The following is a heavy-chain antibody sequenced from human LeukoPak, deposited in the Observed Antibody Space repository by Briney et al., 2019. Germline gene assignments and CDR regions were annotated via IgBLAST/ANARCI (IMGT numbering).Heavy chain of an antibody. CDR3: AKEDYYDSSGYYTDYYYYGMDV. V-gene: IGHV3-9*01. Sequence: GGSLTLSCAASGFTFDDYAMHWVRQAPGKGLEWVSGISWNSGSIGYADSVKGRFTISRDNAKNSLYLQMNSLRAEDTALYYCAKEDYYDSSGYYTDYYYYGMDVWGQGTTVTVSS. CDR2: ISWNSGSI. D-gene: IGHD3-22*01. CDR1: GFTFDDYA. J-gene: IGHJ6*02.